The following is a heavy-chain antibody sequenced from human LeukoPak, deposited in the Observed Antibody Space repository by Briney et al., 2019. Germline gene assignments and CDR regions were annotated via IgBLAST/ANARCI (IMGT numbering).Heavy chain of an antibody. D-gene: IGHD3-22*01. CDR1: GFSFRTYA. CDR2: ISASGGWT. V-gene: IGHV3-23*01. CDR3: AKGLLYYYDSSGYYYDPSSYGMDV. J-gene: IGHJ6*02. Sequence: GGSLRLSCAASGFSFRTYAMSWVRQAPGKGLEWVSGISASGGWTYYADSVKGRFTISRDNSKNTLYLQMNSLRAEDTAVYYCAKGLLYYYDSSGYYYDPSSYGMDVWGQGTTVTVSS.